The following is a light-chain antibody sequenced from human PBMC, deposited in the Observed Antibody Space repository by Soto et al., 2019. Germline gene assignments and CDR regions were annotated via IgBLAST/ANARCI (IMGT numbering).Light chain of an antibody. V-gene: IGKV3-15*01. CDR1: QSVSSN. J-gene: IGKJ5*01. Sequence: EIVMTQSPATLSVSPGERATLSCRASQSVSSNLAWYQQKLGQAPRLLIYGASTRATGIPARFSGSGSGTYFTLTISSLEPEDSAVYYCQQRNIWPPVTFGQGTRLEIK. CDR2: GAS. CDR3: QQRNIWPPVT.